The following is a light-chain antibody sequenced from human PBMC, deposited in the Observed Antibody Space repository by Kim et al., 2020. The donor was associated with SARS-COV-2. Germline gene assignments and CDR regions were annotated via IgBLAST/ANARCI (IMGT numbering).Light chain of an antibody. J-gene: IGKJ1*01. CDR2: AAS. CDR3: MQDNNYPRT. Sequence: ASVGDGITSPCRASQDIRNELAWYQHKPGRAPKLLIYAASSLQSGVPSRFSGSGSGADFTLTISSLQPEDFATYYCMQDNNYPRTFGQGTKVDIK. CDR1: QDIRNE. V-gene: IGKV1-6*01.